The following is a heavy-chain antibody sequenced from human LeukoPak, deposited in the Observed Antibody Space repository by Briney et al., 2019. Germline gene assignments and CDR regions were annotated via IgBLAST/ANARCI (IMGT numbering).Heavy chain of an antibody. CDR2: IYYSGST. CDR3: ARHPSEYSSSSY. D-gene: IGHD6-6*01. CDR1: GGSISSSSYY. J-gene: IGHJ4*02. Sequence: SETLSLTCTVSGGSISSSSYYWGWIRQPPGKGLEWIGSIYYSGSTYYNPSLKSRVTISVVTSKNQFSLKLSSVTAADTAVYYCARHPSEYSSSSYWGQGTLVTVSS. V-gene: IGHV4-39*01.